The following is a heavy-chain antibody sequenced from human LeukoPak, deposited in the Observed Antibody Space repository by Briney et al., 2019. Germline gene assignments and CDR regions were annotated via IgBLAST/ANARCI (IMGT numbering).Heavy chain of an antibody. CDR2: IKQDGSEK. CDR3: RGSSRTFDY. J-gene: IGHJ4*02. V-gene: IGHV3-7*01. D-gene: IGHD6-13*01. Sequence: GGSLRLSCAASGFNFSSNWMSWVRQAPEKGLEWVANIKQDGSEKYYVDSVKGRFTISRDNAKASLYLQMNSLRAEDTAVYYCRGSSRTFDYWGQGALVTVSS. CDR1: GFNFSSNW.